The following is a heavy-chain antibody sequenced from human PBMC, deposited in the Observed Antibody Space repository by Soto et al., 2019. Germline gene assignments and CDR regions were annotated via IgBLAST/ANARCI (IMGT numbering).Heavy chain of an antibody. J-gene: IGHJ3*02. D-gene: IGHD3-9*01. V-gene: IGHV1-46*01. Sequence: ASVKVSCKASGYTFTSYYMHWVRQAPGQGLERMGIINPSGGSTSYAQKFQGRVTMTRDTSTSTVYMELSSLRSEDTAVYYCARDTQHTYYDILTGYTLGAFDIWGQGTMVTVSS. CDR1: GYTFTSYY. CDR2: INPSGGST. CDR3: ARDTQHTYYDILTGYTLGAFDI.